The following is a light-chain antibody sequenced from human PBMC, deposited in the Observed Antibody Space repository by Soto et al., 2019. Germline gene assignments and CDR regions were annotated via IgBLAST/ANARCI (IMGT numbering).Light chain of an antibody. CDR3: KQYHKLWT. V-gene: IGKV3-15*01. CDR2: RAS. Sequence: EIVMTQSPATLSMSPGERATLSCTASHYVYSNVAWFQQRPGQAPSLLIYRASARATGTPARFSGSVSGTEFPLTITSMQSEDLSDYYCKQYHKLWTFGQGTEVEIK. CDR1: HYVYSN. J-gene: IGKJ1*01.